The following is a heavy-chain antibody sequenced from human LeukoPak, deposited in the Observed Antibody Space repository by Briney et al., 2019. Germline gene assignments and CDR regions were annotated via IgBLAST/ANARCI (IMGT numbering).Heavy chain of an antibody. V-gene: IGHV3-21*01. D-gene: IGHD2-8*01. J-gene: IGHJ3*02. CDR2: ISSSSSYI. CDR1: GFTFSSYS. Sequence: GGSLRLSCAASGFTFSSYSMNWVRQAPGKGLEWVSSISSSSSYIYYADSVKGRFTISRDNAKNSLYLQMNSLRAEDTAVYYCARGWEDCTNGVCYFDAFDIWGQGTMVTVSS. CDR3: ARGWEDCTNGVCYFDAFDI.